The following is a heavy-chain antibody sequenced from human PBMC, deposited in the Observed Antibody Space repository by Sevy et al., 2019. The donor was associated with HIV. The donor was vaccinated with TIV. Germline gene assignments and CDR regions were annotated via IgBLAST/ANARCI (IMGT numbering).Heavy chain of an antibody. V-gene: IGHV3-23*01. Sequence: GGSLRLSCAVSGFRFDYYAMTWVRQAPGKGLEWVSTISSNGLSTYYTDSVKGRFTIFRDNFKNTLYLQMNSLRVEDTTVYFCAKDVPRDFWSAYSPGSFDYWGQGSLVTVSS. D-gene: IGHD3-3*01. CDR3: AKDVPRDFWSAYSPGSFDY. CDR1: GFRFDYYA. CDR2: ISSNGLST. J-gene: IGHJ4*02.